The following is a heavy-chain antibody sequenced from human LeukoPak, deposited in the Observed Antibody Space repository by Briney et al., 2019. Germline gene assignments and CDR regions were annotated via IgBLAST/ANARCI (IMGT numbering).Heavy chain of an antibody. V-gene: IGHV5-51*01. CDR1: GYSFTSYW. Sequence: GESLKISCKGSGYSFTSYWIGWVRQMPGKGLEWMGSIYPGDSDTRYSPSFQGQVTISANKSISTAYLQWSSLKASDTAMYYCARERSQWELLTGSFDYWGQGTLVTVSS. D-gene: IGHD1-26*01. J-gene: IGHJ4*02. CDR3: ARERSQWELLTGSFDY. CDR2: IYPGDSDT.